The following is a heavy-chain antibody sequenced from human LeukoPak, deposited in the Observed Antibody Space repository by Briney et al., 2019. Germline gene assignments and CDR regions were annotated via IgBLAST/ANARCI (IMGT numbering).Heavy chain of an antibody. CDR1: GYTFTSYA. D-gene: IGHD3-9*01. V-gene: IGHV1-18*01. CDR3: ARSYDIFHNYMDV. CDR2: ISGHTGKT. J-gene: IGHJ6*03. Sequence: ASVKVSCKTSGYTFTSYAISWVRQAPGQGLEWMGWISGHTGKTSFAQKFQGRVTLTTHTSTSTAYMELRSLSSDDTAVYYCARSYDIFHNYMDVWGKGTTVTVSS.